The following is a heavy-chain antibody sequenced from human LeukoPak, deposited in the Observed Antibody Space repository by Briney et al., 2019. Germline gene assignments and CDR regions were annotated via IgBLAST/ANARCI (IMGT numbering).Heavy chain of an antibody. CDR1: GYTFTGYY. D-gene: IGHD3-10*01. CDR3: VRDGSGSYYKSSYFDY. Sequence: ASVKVSCKASGYTFTGYYMHWVRQAPGQGLEWMGWINPNSGGTNYAQKFQGRVTMTRDTSTSTAYMERSRLRSDDTAVYYCVRDGSGSYYKSSYFDYWGQGTLVTVSS. V-gene: IGHV1-2*02. CDR2: INPNSGGT. J-gene: IGHJ4*02.